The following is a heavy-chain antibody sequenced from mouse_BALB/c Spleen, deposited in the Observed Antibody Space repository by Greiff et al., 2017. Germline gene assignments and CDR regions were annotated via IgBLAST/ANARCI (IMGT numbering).Heavy chain of an antibody. D-gene: IGHD2-3*01. CDR1: GFSLTSYG. V-gene: IGHV2-2*02. CDR2: IWSGGST. J-gene: IGHJ1*01. Sequence: QVQLQQSGPGLVQPSQSLSITCTVSGFSLTSYGVHWVRQSPGKGLEWLGVIWSGGSTDYNAAFISRLSISKDNSKSQVFFKMNSLQANDTAIYYCARMDGYYVWYFDVWGAGTTVTVSS. CDR3: ARMDGYYVWYFDV.